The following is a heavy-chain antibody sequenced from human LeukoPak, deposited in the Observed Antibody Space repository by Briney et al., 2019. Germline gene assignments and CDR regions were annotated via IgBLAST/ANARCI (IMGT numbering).Heavy chain of an antibody. CDR1: GGSISSYY. CDR2: IYYSGST. CDR3: ARVQDIVVVPAAPDTYYYYGMDV. D-gene: IGHD2-2*01. Sequence: SETLSLTCTVSGGSISSYYWSWIRQPPGKGLEWIGYIYYSGSTNYNPSLKSRVTISVDMSKNQFSLKLSSVTAADTAVYYCARVQDIVVVPAAPDTYYYYGMDVWGQGTTVTVSS. V-gene: IGHV4-59*01. J-gene: IGHJ6*02.